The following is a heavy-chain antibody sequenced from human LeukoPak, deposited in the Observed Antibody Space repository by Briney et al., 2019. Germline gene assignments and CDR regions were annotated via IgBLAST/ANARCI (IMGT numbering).Heavy chain of an antibody. Sequence: GGSLSLSCAASGFTFSTYWMSWVRQAPGKGLEWVANIKQDGSEKYYVDSVKGRFTISRDNAKNSLYLRMNSLRAEDTAMYYCARDSAGNDYWGQGTLVTVSS. J-gene: IGHJ4*02. V-gene: IGHV3-7*01. CDR3: ARDSAGNDY. D-gene: IGHD6-13*01. CDR2: IKQDGSEK. CDR1: GFTFSTYW.